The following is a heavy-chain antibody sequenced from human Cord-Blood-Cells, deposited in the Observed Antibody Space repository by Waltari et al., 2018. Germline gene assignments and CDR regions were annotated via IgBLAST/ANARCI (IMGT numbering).Heavy chain of an antibody. CDR1: GYTLTEFS. CDR3: ATELEYSSSSGRAFDI. CDR2: FDPEDGET. Sequence: QVQLVQSGAEVKKPGASVKVSCKVSGYTLTEFSMHWVRQASGKGLEWMGGFDPEDGETIYAQKFQGRVTMTEDTSTDTAYMELSSLRSEDTAVYYCATELEYSSSSGRAFDIWGQGTMVTVSS. V-gene: IGHV1-24*01. D-gene: IGHD6-6*01. J-gene: IGHJ3*02.